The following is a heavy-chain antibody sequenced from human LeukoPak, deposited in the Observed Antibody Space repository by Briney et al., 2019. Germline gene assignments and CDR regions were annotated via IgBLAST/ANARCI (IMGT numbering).Heavy chain of an antibody. CDR3: ARFPTRDGYNSFDY. CDR1: GYSFTSYL. CDR2: ISPGDSDT. J-gene: IGHJ4*02. Sequence: GESLKISCNGSGYSFTSYLICLERHIPGKLLELIGIISPGDSDTRYRPSFQGQVTISADKSISTAYLQWSSLKASDTAMYYCARFPTRDGYNSFDYWGQGTLVTVFS. V-gene: IGHV5-51*01. D-gene: IGHD5-24*01.